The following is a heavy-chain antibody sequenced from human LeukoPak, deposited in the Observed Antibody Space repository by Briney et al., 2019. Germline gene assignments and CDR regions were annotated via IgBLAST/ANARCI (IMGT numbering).Heavy chain of an antibody. V-gene: IGHV3-30*03. CDR1: GFTFSNFG. D-gene: IGHD3-10*01. J-gene: IGHJ4*02. CDR2: ISYDENNK. Sequence: GRSLRLSCVASGFTFSNFGMHWVRQAPGKGLEWVAVISYDENNKYYADSVKGRFTISRDNSKNTLYLRMNSLRGEDTAVYYCARGDDFASGSVPPSLDYRGQGTLVTVSS. CDR3: ARGDDFASGSVPPSLDY.